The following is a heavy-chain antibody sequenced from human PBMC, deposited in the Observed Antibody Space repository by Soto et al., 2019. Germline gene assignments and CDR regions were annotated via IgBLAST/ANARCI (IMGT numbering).Heavy chain of an antibody. J-gene: IGHJ6*02. CDR2: IRSNTAVT. CDR3: ARGWVARSTVTSPPYYYYGMDV. Sequence: GGSLRLSCVASVFPFDPYVMAWVRQAPGKGLEWVAAIRSNTAVTHYADSMRDRFTISRVNSANTIFLQMNSLRSEDTAVYYCARGWVARSTVTSPPYYYYGMDVWGQGTTVTVSS. D-gene: IGHD4-4*01. V-gene: IGHV3-23*01. CDR1: VFPFDPYV.